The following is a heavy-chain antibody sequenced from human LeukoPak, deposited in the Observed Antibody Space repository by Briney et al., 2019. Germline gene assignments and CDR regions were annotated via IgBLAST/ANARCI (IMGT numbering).Heavy chain of an antibody. CDR1: GFTFSRFL. CDR2: ISNDGRTT. CDR3: AKDLAGSIDY. J-gene: IGHJ4*02. D-gene: IGHD6-19*01. V-gene: IGHV3-74*01. Sequence: GGSLRLSCAASGFTFSRFLMHWVRQAPGKGLVWVSLISNDGRTTRYADSVKGRFTISRDNAKNTLYLEINSLRAEDTAVYYCAKDLAGSIDYWGQRTLVTVSS.